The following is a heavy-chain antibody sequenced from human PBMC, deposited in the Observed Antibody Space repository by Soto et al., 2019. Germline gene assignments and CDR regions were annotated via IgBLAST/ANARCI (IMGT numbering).Heavy chain of an antibody. J-gene: IGHJ4*02. CDR1: GGSISSGGYY. D-gene: IGHD1-1*01. CDR2: IYYSGST. Sequence: LCGGSISSGGYYWSWIRQHPGKGLEWIGYIYYSGSTYYNPSLKSRVTISVDTSKNQFSLKLSSVTAADTAVYYCARDSTKDSGYFDYWGQGTLVTVSS. V-gene: IGHV4-31*02. CDR3: ARDSTKDSGYFDY.